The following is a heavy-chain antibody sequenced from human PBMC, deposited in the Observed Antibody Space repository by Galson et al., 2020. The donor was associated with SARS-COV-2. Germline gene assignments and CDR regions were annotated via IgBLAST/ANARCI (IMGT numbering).Heavy chain of an antibody. D-gene: IGHD1-26*01. CDR3: ARTGMSGGYYYYGMDV. V-gene: IGHV1-2*02. CDR1: GYTFTGYY. CDR2: INPNSGGT. J-gene: IGHJ6*02. Sequence: ASVKVSCKASGYTFTGYYMHWVRQAPGQGLEWMGWINPNSGGTNYAQKFQGRVTMTRDTSISTAYMELSRLKSDDTAVYYCARTGMSGGYYYYGMDVWGQGTTVTVSS.